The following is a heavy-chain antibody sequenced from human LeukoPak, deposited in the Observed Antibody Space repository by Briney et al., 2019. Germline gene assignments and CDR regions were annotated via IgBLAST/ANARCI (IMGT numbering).Heavy chain of an antibody. CDR2: ISSSSSTI. CDR1: GFTFSSYW. Sequence: GGSLRLSCAASGFTFSSYWMNWVRQAPGKGLEWVSYISSSSSTIYYADSVKGRFTISRDNAKNSLYLQMNSLRAEDTAVYYCASLDSSGYYSYYYYYYMDVWGKGTTVTVSS. CDR3: ASLDSSGYYSYYYYYYMDV. V-gene: IGHV3-48*04. J-gene: IGHJ6*03. D-gene: IGHD3-22*01.